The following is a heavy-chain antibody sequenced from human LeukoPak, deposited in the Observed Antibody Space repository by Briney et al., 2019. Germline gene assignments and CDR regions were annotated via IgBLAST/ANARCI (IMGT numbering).Heavy chain of an antibody. V-gene: IGHV3-7*01. CDR2: IKQDGSEE. CDR3: AREYSSGWFDAFDI. CDR1: GFTFSDYW. Sequence: GGSLRLSCAASGFTFSDYWMTWVRQAPGKGLEWVANIKQDGSEEYYVDSVKGRFTISRDNAKNSLYLQMNSLRAEDTAVYYCAREYSSGWFDAFDIWGQGTMVTVSS. J-gene: IGHJ3*02. D-gene: IGHD6-19*01.